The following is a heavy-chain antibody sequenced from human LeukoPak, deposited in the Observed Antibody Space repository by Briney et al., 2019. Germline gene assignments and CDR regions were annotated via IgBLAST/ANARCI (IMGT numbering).Heavy chain of an antibody. CDR1: GFTFSSFA. CDR2: ISGSGGTT. D-gene: IGHD4-17*01. Sequence: GGSLRLSCAASGFTFSSFAMSWVRQAPGKGLDWVSTISGSGGTTNYADSVKGRFTFSRDNSKNTLYLQMNSLRAEDTAVYYCAKDLPDYGDYIEGYWGQGTLVTVSS. J-gene: IGHJ4*02. CDR3: AKDLPDYGDYIEGY. V-gene: IGHV3-23*01.